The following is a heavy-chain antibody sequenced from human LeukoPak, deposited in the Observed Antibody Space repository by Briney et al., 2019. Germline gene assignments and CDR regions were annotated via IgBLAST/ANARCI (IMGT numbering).Heavy chain of an antibody. Sequence: EASVKVSCKASGYTFTSYGITWLRQAPRQGLEWVGWISAYNGKANYAQKVEDRATMTIDTSTSTAYLELYRLRSDDTAVYYCARDLPFEGLLEWLLEYWGQGTLVTVSS. V-gene: IGHV1-18*01. CDR3: ARDLPFEGLLEWLLEY. J-gene: IGHJ1*01. CDR1: GYTFTSYG. CDR2: ISAYNGKA. D-gene: IGHD3-3*01.